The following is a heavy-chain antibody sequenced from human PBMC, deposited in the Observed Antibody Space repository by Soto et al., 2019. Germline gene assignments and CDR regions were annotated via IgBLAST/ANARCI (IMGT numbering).Heavy chain of an antibody. J-gene: IGHJ5*02. CDR1: GYTFTSYG. Sequence: ASVKVSCKASGYTFTSYGISWVRQAPGQGLEWMGWISAYNGNTNYAQKLQGRVTMTTDTSTSTAYMELRSLRSDDTAAYYCARDGQRGYYYDSSGFLADWFDPWGQGTLVTVSS. CDR3: ARDGQRGYYYDSSGFLADWFDP. CDR2: ISAYNGNT. V-gene: IGHV1-18*04. D-gene: IGHD3-22*01.